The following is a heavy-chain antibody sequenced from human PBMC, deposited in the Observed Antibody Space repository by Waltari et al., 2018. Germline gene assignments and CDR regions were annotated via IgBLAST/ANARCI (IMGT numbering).Heavy chain of an antibody. D-gene: IGHD6-25*01. V-gene: IGHV3-21*01. CDR2: ISSSSSYI. CDR1: GFTFSSYS. J-gene: IGHJ6*02. CDR3: ARDLDEQRRYYYYGMDV. Sequence: EVQLVESGGGLVKPGGSLRLSCAASGFTFSSYSMNWVRQAPGKGLEWVSSISSSSSYIYYADSVKGRFTISRDNAKNSLYLQMNSLRAEDTAVYYCARDLDEQRRYYYYGMDVWGQGTTVTVSS.